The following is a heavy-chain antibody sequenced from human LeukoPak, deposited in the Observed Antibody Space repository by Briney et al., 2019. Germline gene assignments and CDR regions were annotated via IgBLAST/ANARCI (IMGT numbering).Heavy chain of an antibody. Sequence: SQTLSLTCTVSGGSISSGDHYWSWIRQPPGKGLEWIGYIYYSGSTYYNPSLKSRVTISVDTSKNQFSLKLSSVTAADTAVYYCAREVATIWRYFDYWGQGTLVTVSS. CDR3: AREVATIWRYFDY. V-gene: IGHV4-30-4*08. CDR1: GGSISSGDHY. CDR2: IYYSGST. J-gene: IGHJ4*02. D-gene: IGHD5-24*01.